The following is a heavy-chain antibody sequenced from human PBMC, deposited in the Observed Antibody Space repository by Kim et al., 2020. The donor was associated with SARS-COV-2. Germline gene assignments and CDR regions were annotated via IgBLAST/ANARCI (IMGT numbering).Heavy chain of an antibody. CDR2: IIPIFGTA. CDR3: ARVRFLEWLFAYYYYGMDV. J-gene: IGHJ6*02. Sequence: SVKVSCKASGGTFSSYAISWVRQAPGQGLEWMGGIIPIFGTANYAQKFQGRVTITANESTSTAYMELSSLRSEDTAVYYCARVRFLEWLFAYYYYGMDVWGQGTTVTVSS. V-gene: IGHV1-69*13. D-gene: IGHD3-3*01. CDR1: GGTFSSYA.